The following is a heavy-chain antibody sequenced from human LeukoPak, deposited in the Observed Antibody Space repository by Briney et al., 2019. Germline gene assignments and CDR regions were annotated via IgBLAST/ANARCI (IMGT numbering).Heavy chain of an antibody. V-gene: IGHV1-18*01. J-gene: IGHJ4*02. CDR1: GYTFTSYG. CDR3: ARLAGYSYGLGPDY. CDR2: ISAYNGNT. D-gene: IGHD5-18*01. Sequence: GASVKVSCKASGYTFTSYGISWVRQAPGQGLEWMGWISAYNGNTNYAQKFQGRVTMTRDTSISTAYMELSRLRSDDTAVYYCARLAGYSYGLGPDYWGQGTLVTVSS.